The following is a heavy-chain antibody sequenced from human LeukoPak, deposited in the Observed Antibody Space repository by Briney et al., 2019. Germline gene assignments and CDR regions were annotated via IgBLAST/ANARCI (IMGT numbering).Heavy chain of an antibody. CDR1: GYTFTSYG. J-gene: IGHJ4*02. V-gene: IGHV1-18*01. D-gene: IGHD5-24*01. Sequence: ASVKVSCKASGYTFTSYGISWVRQAPGQGLEWMGWISAYNGNTNYAQKLQGRVTMTTDTSTSTAYMELRSLRSDDTAVYYCAKSRDGYNSYYFDYWDQGTLVTVSS. CDR3: AKSRDGYNSYYFDY. CDR2: ISAYNGNT.